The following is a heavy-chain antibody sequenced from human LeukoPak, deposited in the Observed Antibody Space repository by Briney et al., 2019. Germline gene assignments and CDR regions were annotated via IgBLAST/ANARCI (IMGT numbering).Heavy chain of an antibody. J-gene: IGHJ4*02. CDR1: GYTFTSYD. CDR2: MNPNSGNT. CDR3: ARDWGLYSSSWYY. V-gene: IGHV1-8*01. Sequence: GASVKVSCKASGYTFTSYDINWVRQATGQGPEWMGWMNPNSGNTGYAQKLQGRVTMTTDTSTSTAYMELRSLRSDDTAVYYCARDWGLYSSSWYYWGQGTLVTVSS. D-gene: IGHD6-13*01.